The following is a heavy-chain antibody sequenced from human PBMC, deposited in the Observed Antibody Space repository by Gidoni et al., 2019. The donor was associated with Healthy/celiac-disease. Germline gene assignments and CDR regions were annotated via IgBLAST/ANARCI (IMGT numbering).Heavy chain of an antibody. J-gene: IGHJ3*02. CDR2: RWYDGSNK. CDR3: ARPMVPHDWGLDAFDI. V-gene: IGHV3-33*01. Sequence: QVQLVESGGGVVQPGRSLRLSCAASGFTFSSYGMHWVRQAPGKGLEWVAVRWYDGSNKYYEDSVKGRFTISRDNSKNTLYLQMNSLRAEDTAVYYCARPMVPHDWGLDAFDIWGQGTMVTVSS. CDR1: GFTFSSYG. D-gene: IGHD7-27*01.